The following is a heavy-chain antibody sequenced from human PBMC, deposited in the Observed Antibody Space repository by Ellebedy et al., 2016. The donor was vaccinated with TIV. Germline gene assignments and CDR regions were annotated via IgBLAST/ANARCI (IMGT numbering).Heavy chain of an antibody. Sequence: AASVKVSCKASGYTFTSYYMHWVRQAPGQGLEWMGIINPSGGSTSYAQKFQGRVTMTRDTSTSTVYMELSSLRSEDTAVYYCTLAVAGSYSMDVWGQGTTVTVSS. J-gene: IGHJ6*02. V-gene: IGHV1-46*01. CDR3: TLAVAGSYSMDV. D-gene: IGHD6-19*01. CDR2: INPSGGST. CDR1: GYTFTSYY.